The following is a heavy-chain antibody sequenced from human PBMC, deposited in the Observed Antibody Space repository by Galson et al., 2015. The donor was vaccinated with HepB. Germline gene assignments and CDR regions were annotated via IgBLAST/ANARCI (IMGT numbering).Heavy chain of an antibody. CDR1: GGTFSSYA. D-gene: IGHD1-1*01. V-gene: IGHV1-69*04. J-gene: IGHJ6*03. Sequence: SVKVSCKVSGGTFSSYAISWVRQAPGQGPEWMGRNTPILGTANYAQNFQGRVTITADKSTSTVYMELSSLRSQDTAVYYCATAARGGRQNYYMDVWGKGTTVTVSS. CDR2: NTPILGTA. CDR3: ATAARGGRQNYYMDV.